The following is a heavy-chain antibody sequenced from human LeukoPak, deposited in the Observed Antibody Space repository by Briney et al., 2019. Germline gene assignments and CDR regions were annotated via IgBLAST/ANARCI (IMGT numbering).Heavy chain of an antibody. CDR2: VDNRGST. D-gene: IGHD3-22*01. CDR1: GGSVSTDY. CDR3: ARAPHSSGEMYYFDY. Sequence: SETLSLTRTVSGGSVSTDYWNWIRQPPGKGLEGIGYVDNRGSTKYSPSLKSRVAISVDTSRNQFSLKLSSVTAADTAVYYCARAPHSSGEMYYFDYWGQGTLVTVSS. J-gene: IGHJ4*02. V-gene: IGHV4-59*02.